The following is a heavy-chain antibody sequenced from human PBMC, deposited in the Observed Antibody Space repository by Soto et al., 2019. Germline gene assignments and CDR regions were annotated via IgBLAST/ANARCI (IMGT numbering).Heavy chain of an antibody. CDR3: ARLPKGSLVTA. D-gene: IGHD2-21*02. V-gene: IGHV3-48*02. CDR2: ISSSSDTT. Sequence: LVESGGGLVYPGGSLRLSCVASGFRFSDYSMNWVRQAPGKGLQWGSYISSSSDTTYYADSVKGRFTVSRDNAKNALFLQMNSLRDDDTATYYCARLPKGSLVTAWGQGARVTVSS. CDR1: GFRFSDYS. J-gene: IGHJ4*02.